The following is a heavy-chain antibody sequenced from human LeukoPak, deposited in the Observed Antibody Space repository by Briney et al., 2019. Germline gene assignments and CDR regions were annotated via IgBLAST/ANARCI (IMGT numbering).Heavy chain of an antibody. CDR3: AKGPSAYSYGSFDY. D-gene: IGHD5-18*01. CDR2: ISGSGGNT. Sequence: GGSLRLSCAASGFTFSSYAMSWVRQAPGKGLEWVSSISGSGGNTYYADSVKGRFTISRDNSKNTLYLQMNSLRADDTAVYYCAKGPSAYSYGSFDYWGQGTLVTVSS. CDR1: GFTFSSYA. V-gene: IGHV3-23*01. J-gene: IGHJ4*02.